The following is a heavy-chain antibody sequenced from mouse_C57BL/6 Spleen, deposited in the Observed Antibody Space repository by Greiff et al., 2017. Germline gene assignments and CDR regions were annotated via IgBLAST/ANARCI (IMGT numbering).Heavy chain of an antibody. CDR2: IHPNSGST. Sequence: QVQLQQPGAELVKPGASVTLSCKASGYTFTSYWMHWVKQRPGQGLEWIGMIHPNSGSTNYNEKFKSKATLTVDKSSSTAYMQLSSLTSEDSAVYYCARSIIYYYGSRDYWGQGTTLTVSS. V-gene: IGHV1-64*01. CDR3: ARSIIYYYGSRDY. D-gene: IGHD1-1*01. J-gene: IGHJ2*01. CDR1: GYTFTSYW.